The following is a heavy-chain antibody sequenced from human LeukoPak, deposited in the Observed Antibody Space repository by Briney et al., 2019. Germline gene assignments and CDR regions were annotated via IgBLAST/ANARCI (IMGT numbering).Heavy chain of an antibody. V-gene: IGHV3-74*01. CDR1: GFTFSTHR. Sequence: GGSRRLSCAASGFTFSTHRMYWVRQAPGNELVGVSRIRGDGIMTSDADSVKGWFTISRDHAKDTLFLQMPSLRVEDTAVYSCASLLAPYHGSGGGGVDVWGQGTTVTVSS. CDR3: ASLLAPYHGSGGGGVDV. J-gene: IGHJ6*02. D-gene: IGHD3-10*01. CDR2: IRGDGIMT.